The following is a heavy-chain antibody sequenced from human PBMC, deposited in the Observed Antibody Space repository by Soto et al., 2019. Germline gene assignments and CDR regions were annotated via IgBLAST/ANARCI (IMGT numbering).Heavy chain of an antibody. Sequence: GGSLRLSCAASGFTFSSYAMSWVRQAPGKGLEWVSAISGSGGNTYYADSVKGRFTISRDNSKNTLYLQMNSLRAEDTAVYYCAKGGRFGELLPTSFDYWGQGALVTVSS. V-gene: IGHV3-23*01. CDR3: AKGGRFGELLPTSFDY. J-gene: IGHJ4*02. D-gene: IGHD3-10*01. CDR2: ISGSGGNT. CDR1: GFTFSSYA.